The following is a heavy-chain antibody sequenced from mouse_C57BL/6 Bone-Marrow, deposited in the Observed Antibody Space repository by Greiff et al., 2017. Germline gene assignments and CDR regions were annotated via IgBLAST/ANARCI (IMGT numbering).Heavy chain of an antibody. CDR3: ARAGGDYGSSDY. CDR1: GYTFTGYW. Sequence: QVQLQQSGAELMKPGASVKLSCKASGYTFTGYWIEWVKQRPGHGLEWIGEIFPGSGSTNYHEKFKGKATFTADTSSNTAYMQLSSLTTEDSAIDYCARAGGDYGSSDYWGQGTTLTVSS. V-gene: IGHV1-9*01. J-gene: IGHJ2*01. CDR2: IFPGSGST. D-gene: IGHD1-1*01.